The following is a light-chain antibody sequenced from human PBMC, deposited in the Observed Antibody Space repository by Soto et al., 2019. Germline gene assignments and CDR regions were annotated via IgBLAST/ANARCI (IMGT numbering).Light chain of an antibody. CDR3: AAWDDSLNGWV. V-gene: IGLV1-44*01. Sequence: QSVLTQAPSASGTPGQRVTISCSGSSSNIGSNTVTWYQQVPGTAPKLLIYSNDQRPSGVPDRFSGSKSGTSASLAIAGLQSEDEADYSCAAWDDSLNGWVFGGGTKLTVL. J-gene: IGLJ3*02. CDR2: SND. CDR1: SSNIGSNT.